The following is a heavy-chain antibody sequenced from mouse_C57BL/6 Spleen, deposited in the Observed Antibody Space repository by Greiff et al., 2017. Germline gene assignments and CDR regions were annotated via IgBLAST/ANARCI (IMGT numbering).Heavy chain of an antibody. V-gene: IGHV3-1*01. CDR2: IGYSGST. J-gene: IGHJ3*01. D-gene: IGHD2-12*01. Sequence: EVQLVESGPGMVKPSQSLSLPCPFTGYSITSGYDWPWFRHFPGNKLDGMGYIGYSGSTNYNPSLKSRISITHDTSKNHFFLKLNSVTTEDTATYYCARGRYSSFAYWGQGTLVTVSA. CDR1: GYSITSGYD. CDR3: ARGRYSSFAY.